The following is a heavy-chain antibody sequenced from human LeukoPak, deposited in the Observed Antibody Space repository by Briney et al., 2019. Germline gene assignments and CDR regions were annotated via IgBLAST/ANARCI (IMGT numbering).Heavy chain of an antibody. J-gene: IGHJ4*02. CDR1: GFTFSSYW. V-gene: IGHV3-15*01. CDR3: TTCLSCDDSSGSDY. D-gene: IGHD3-22*01. Sequence: GGSLRLSCAASGFTFSSYWMSWVRQAPGKGLEWVGRIKSKTDGGTTDYAAPVKGRFTISRDDSKNTLYLQMNSLKTEDTAVYYCTTCLSCDDSSGSDYWGQGTLVTVSS. CDR2: IKSKTDGGTT.